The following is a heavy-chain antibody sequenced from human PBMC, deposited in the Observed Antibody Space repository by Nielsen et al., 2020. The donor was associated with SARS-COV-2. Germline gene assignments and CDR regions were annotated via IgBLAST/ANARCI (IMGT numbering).Heavy chain of an antibody. CDR3: ARGLDDSSGET. D-gene: IGHD3-22*01. CDR1: GGTFSSYA. Sequence: SVKVSCKASGGTFSSYAISWVRQAPGQGLEWMGRIIPILGIANYAQKFQGRVTITADKSTSTAYMELSSLGSEDTAVYYCARGLDDSSGETWGQGTMVTVSS. V-gene: IGHV1-69*04. CDR2: IIPILGIA. J-gene: IGHJ3*01.